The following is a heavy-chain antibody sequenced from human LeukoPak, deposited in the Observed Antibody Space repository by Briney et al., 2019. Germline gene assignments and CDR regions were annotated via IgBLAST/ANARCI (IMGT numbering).Heavy chain of an antibody. Sequence: SETLSLTCTVSGGSISSSSYYWGWIRQPPGKGLEWIGSIYYSGSTYYNPSLKSRVTISVDTSKNQFSLKLSSVTAADTAVYYCARAIAYYDFWSGYYWFDPWGQGTLVTVSS. CDR1: GGSISSSSYY. V-gene: IGHV4-39*07. D-gene: IGHD3-3*01. CDR3: ARAIAYYDFWSGYYWFDP. J-gene: IGHJ5*02. CDR2: IYYSGST.